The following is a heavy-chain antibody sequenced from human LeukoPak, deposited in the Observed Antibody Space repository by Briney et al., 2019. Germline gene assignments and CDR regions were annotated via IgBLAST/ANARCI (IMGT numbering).Heavy chain of an antibody. J-gene: IGHJ6*02. CDR1: GFTFSSYG. CDR3: AKDRGVTTALGPYYYYSMDV. V-gene: IGHV3-30*18. D-gene: IGHD4-17*01. CDR2: ISYDGSNK. Sequence: AGGSLRLSCAASGFTFSSYGMHWVRQAPGKGLEWVAVISYDGSNKYYADSVKGRFTISRDNSKNTLYLQMNSLRAEDTAVYYCAKDRGVTTALGPYYYYSMDVWGQGTTVTVSS.